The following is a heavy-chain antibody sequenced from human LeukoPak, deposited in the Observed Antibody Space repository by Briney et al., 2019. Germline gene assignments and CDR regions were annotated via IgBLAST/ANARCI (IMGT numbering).Heavy chain of an antibody. V-gene: IGHV4-4*07. CDR3: ARDRRGSSTSCYYMDV. D-gene: IGHD2-2*01. J-gene: IGHJ6*04. CDR1: GGSISSYY. CDR2: IYTSGST. Sequence: SETLSLTCTVSGGSISSYYWSWIRQPAGKGLERIGRIYTSGSTNYNPSLKSRVTMSVDTSKNQFSLKLSSVTAADTAVYYCARDRRGSSTSCYYMDVWGKGTTVTVSS.